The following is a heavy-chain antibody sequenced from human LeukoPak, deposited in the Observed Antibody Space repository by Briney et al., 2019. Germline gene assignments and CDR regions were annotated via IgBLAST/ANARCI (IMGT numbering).Heavy chain of an antibody. CDR2: IGSSSSYI. Sequence: PGGSLRLSCAASGFTFSSYSMNWVRQAPGKGLGWVSSIGSSSSYIYYADSVKGRFTISRDNAKNSLYLQMNSLRAEDTAVYYCARALLYSGSPGSNYYYYMDVWGKGTTVTVSS. CDR1: GFTFSSYS. CDR3: ARALLYSGSPGSNYYYYMDV. D-gene: IGHD1-26*01. V-gene: IGHV3-21*01. J-gene: IGHJ6*03.